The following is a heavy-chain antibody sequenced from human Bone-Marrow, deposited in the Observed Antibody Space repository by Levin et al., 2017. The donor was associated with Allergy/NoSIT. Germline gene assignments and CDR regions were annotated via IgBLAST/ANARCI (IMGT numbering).Heavy chain of an antibody. V-gene: IGHV4-59*01. CDR2: IYYSGST. CDR1: GGSISSYY. D-gene: IGHD3-10*01. Sequence: SETLSLTCTVSGGSISSYYWSWVRQPPGKGLEWIGYIYYSGSTNYNPSLKSRLTFSIDTSKNHFSLKLSSVTAADTAVYYCAGWGSANDAFDIWGQGTMVTVSS. CDR3: AGWGSANDAFDI. J-gene: IGHJ3*02.